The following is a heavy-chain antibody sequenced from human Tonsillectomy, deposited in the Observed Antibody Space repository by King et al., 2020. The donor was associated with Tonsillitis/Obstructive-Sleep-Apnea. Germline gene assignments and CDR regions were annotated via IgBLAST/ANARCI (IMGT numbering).Heavy chain of an antibody. V-gene: IGHV4-34*01. D-gene: IGHD6-6*01. CDR2: INHSGST. Sequence: VQLQQWGAGLLKPSETLSLTCAVYGGSFSGYYWSWIRQPPGKGLEWIGEINHSGSTNYNPSLKSRVTISVDTSKNQFSLKLSSVTAADTAVYYCARGIAARPGYYFDYWGQGTLVTVSS. J-gene: IGHJ4*02. CDR1: GGSFSGYY. CDR3: ARGIAARPGYYFDY.